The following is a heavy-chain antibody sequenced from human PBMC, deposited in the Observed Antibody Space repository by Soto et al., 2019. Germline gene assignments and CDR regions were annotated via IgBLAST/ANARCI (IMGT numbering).Heavy chain of an antibody. J-gene: IGHJ4*01. CDR2: ISYDGYNS. CDR1: GFTFSDYA. CDR3: ARDGGFSYGFDYYFDY. D-gene: IGHD3-16*01. Sequence: LSSVASGFTFSDYAVHWVRLAPSKGLEWVAMISYDGYNSYSADSVKGRFTISRDNSKNTLFLQMDSLRPDDTAIYYCARDGGFSYGFDYYFDYWGHGTLVTVS. V-gene: IGHV3-30-3*01.